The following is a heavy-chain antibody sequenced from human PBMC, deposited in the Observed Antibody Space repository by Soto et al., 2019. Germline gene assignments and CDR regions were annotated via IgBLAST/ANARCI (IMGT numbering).Heavy chain of an antibody. V-gene: IGHV3-7*05. J-gene: IGHJ4*02. CDR1: GFTFSSYW. CDR3: ARPIVGATSAPDY. Sequence: GGSLRLSCAASGFTFSSYWMSWVRQAPGKGLEWVANIKQDGSEKYYVDSVKGRFTISRDNAKNSLYLQMNSLRAEDTAVYYCARPIVGATSAPDYWGQGTQVTVSS. D-gene: IGHD1-26*01. CDR2: IKQDGSEK.